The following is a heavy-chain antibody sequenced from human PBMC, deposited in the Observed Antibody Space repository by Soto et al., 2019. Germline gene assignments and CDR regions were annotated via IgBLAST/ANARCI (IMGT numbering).Heavy chain of an antibody. D-gene: IGHD7-27*01. Sequence: GAAVKVSCKASGYTLSDHFIHWLRQAPGQGPEWMGWINPNTGGTNYAQKFQGRVTMTRDMSSGTFFLEVSSLKSDDTALYYCARLLLSGAHYFDFWGQGSMVTVSS. CDR3: ARLLLSGAHYFDF. CDR2: INPNTGGT. V-gene: IGHV1-2*02. CDR1: GYTLSDHF. J-gene: IGHJ4*02.